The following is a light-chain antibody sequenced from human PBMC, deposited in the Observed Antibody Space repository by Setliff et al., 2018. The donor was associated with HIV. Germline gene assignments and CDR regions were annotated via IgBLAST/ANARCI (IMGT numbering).Light chain of an antibody. V-gene: IGLV2-14*03. Sequence: QSALTQPASVSGSPGQSITISCTGISSDVGGYNYVSWYQQHPGRAPKLMIYDVTNRPSGVSNRFSGSKSGNTASLTISGLQAEDEAHYYCCSYTSTTTFWVFGGGTK. CDR1: SSDVGGYNY. CDR2: DVT. J-gene: IGLJ3*02. CDR3: CSYTSTTTFWV.